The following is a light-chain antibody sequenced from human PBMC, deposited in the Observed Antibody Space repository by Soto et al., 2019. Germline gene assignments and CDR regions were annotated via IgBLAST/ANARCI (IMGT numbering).Light chain of an antibody. Sequence: QTASVSGSPGQSITISCTGTSSDVGGYNYVSWYQQHPGKAPKLMIYEVSNRPSGVSNRFSCFKSGNTASLTISGLQAEDEADYYCSSYTSSSTLVFGGGTKLTVL. CDR2: EVS. CDR3: SSYTSSSTLV. CDR1: SSDVGGYNY. V-gene: IGLV2-14*01. J-gene: IGLJ3*02.